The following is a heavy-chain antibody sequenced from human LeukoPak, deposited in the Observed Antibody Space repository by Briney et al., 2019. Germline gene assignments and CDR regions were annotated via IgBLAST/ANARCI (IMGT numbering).Heavy chain of an antibody. CDR1: GGSIRSYY. J-gene: IGHJ3*02. CDR2: VSDSGST. D-gene: IGHD2-21*01. Sequence: SETLSLSCTVSGGSIRSYYWSWIRQPPGKGLECIGHVSDSGSTDYNPSLKSRLTMSIDRSMNQFSLKLSSVTAADTAVYYCARLRLRYTRNGDSTSYEVFDIWGQGTVVTVSS. V-gene: IGHV4-59*08. CDR3: ARLRLRYTRNGDSTSYEVFDI.